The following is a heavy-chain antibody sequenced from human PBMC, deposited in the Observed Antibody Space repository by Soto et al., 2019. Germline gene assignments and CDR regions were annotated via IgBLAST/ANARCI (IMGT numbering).Heavy chain of an antibody. D-gene: IGHD2-8*01. J-gene: IGHJ6*02. Sequence: KASETLSLTCTVSGGSISSGGYYCSWIRQHPGKGLEWIGYIYYSGSTYYNPSLKRRVTISVDTSKNQFSLKLSSVTAADTAVYYCARGCTNGVCYNPLSGLHYGMDVWGQGTTVTVSS. CDR1: GGSISSGGYY. CDR3: ARGCTNGVCYNPLSGLHYGMDV. CDR2: IYYSGST. V-gene: IGHV4-31*03.